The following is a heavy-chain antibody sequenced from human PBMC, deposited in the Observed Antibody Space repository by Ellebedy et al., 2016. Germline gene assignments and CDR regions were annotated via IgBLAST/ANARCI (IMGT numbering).Heavy chain of an antibody. V-gene: IGHV4-39*07. D-gene: IGHD1-26*01. Sequence: SETLSLTXTVSGGSISSSSYYWGWIRQPPGKGLEWIGSIYYSGSTYYNPSLKSRVTISVDTSKNQFSLKLSSVTAADTAVYYCARDRGGSYYRDAFDIWGQGTMVTVSS. CDR1: GGSISSSSYY. J-gene: IGHJ3*02. CDR3: ARDRGGSYYRDAFDI. CDR2: IYYSGST.